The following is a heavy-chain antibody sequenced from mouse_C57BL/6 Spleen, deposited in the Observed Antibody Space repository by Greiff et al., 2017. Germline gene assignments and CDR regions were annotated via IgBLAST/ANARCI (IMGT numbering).Heavy chain of an antibody. D-gene: IGHD2-4*01. CDR2: IHPNSGSN. V-gene: IGHV1-64*01. Sequence: QVQLQQPGAELVKPGASVKLSCKASGYTFPSYWMHWVKQRPGPGLEWIGMIHPNSGSNNYNEKFKSKAPLTVDKSSSTAYMQLSSLTSEDSAVYYCARSSYDYDQFAYWGQGTLVTVSA. CDR3: ARSSYDYDQFAY. CDR1: GYTFPSYW. J-gene: IGHJ3*01.